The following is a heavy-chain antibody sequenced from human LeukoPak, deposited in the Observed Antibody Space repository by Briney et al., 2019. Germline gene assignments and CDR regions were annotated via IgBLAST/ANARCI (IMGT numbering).Heavy chain of an antibody. CDR1: GYTFTGYY. CDR2: INPNSGGT. D-gene: IGHD3-9*01. CDR3: ARVYYDILTGYFPNDAFDI. V-gene: IGHV1-2*02. Sequence: ASVKVSCKASGYTFTGYYMHWVRQAPGQGLEWMGWINPNSGGTNYAQKFQGRVTMTRDTSISTAYMDLSRLRSDETAVYYCARVYYDILTGYFPNDAFDIWGQGTMVTVSS. J-gene: IGHJ3*02.